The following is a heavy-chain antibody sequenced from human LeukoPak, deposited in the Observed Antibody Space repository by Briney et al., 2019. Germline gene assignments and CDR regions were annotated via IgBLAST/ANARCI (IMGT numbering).Heavy chain of an antibody. D-gene: IGHD4-17*01. CDR3: AKERTETTAYFDY. Sequence: PGGSLRLSCAASGFTFIRYDMSWVRQAPGKGLEWVSGISDTGESTYYVDSVKGRFTISRDNSKNTLYLQMNSLRAEDTAVYHCAKERTETTAYFDYWGQGPVVTVSS. CDR2: ISDTGEST. J-gene: IGHJ4*02. CDR1: GFTFIRYD. V-gene: IGHV3-23*01.